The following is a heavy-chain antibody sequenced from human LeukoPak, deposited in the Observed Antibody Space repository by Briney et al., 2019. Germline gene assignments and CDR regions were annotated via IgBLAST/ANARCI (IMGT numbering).Heavy chain of an antibody. Sequence: GGSLRLSCAASGFTFSDHSMDWVRQAPGKGLEWVGRTRNKANSYTTEYAASVKGRFTISRDGSKNSLYLQMNSLKTEDTAVYYCARGHIVGVIDYWGQGTLVTVSS. J-gene: IGHJ4*02. D-gene: IGHD1-26*01. CDR2: TRNKANSYTT. CDR3: ARGHIVGVIDY. V-gene: IGHV3-72*01. CDR1: GFTFSDHS.